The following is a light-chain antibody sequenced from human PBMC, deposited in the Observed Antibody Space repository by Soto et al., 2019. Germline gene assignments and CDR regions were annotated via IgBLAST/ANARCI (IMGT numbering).Light chain of an antibody. CDR1: QSVNSY. Sequence: ETVMTQSPATLSVSPGERATLSCRAGQSVNSYLAWYQQKPGQAPRLLIRGASARATGIPARFSGSGSGTEFTRTISSLQSEDFAVYYCQQYNQWPRTFGGGTKVEI. CDR3: QQYNQWPRT. V-gene: IGKV3-15*01. CDR2: GAS. J-gene: IGKJ4*01.